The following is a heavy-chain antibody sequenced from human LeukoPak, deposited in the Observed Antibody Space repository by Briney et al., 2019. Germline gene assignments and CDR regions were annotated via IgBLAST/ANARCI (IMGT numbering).Heavy chain of an antibody. CDR2: IYYSGST. V-gene: IGHV4-59*01. Sequence: TSETLALTGTVPDGSISSYYWSWIRQPPGKGLEWIGYIYYSGSTNYNPSLKSRVTISVDTSKNQFSLKLSSVTAADTAVYYCARGNYGDYVFDYWGQGTLVTVAS. J-gene: IGHJ4*02. CDR3: ARGNYGDYVFDY. D-gene: IGHD4-17*01. CDR1: DGSISSYY.